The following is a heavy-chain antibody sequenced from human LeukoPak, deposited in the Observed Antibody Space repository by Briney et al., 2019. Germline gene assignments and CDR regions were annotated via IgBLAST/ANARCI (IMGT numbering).Heavy chain of an antibody. CDR1: GFTFGSYG. D-gene: IGHD3-22*01. J-gene: IGHJ4*02. Sequence: PGGSLRLSCAASGFTFGSYGMHWVRQAPGKGREWVAVIWHEGSNKYYADSVKGRFTISRDNSKNTLYLQMNSLRAEDTAVYYCARGHSYYYDSSGYYPDYFDYWGQGTLVTVSS. CDR3: ARGHSYYYDSSGYYPDYFDY. CDR2: IWHEGSNK. V-gene: IGHV3-33*01.